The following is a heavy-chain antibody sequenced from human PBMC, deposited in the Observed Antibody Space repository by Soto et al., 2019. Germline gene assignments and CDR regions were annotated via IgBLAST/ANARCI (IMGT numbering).Heavy chain of an antibody. V-gene: IGHV1-69*12. CDR2: IIPIFGTA. J-gene: IGHJ6*02. Sequence: QVQLVQSGAEVKKPGSSVKVSCKASGGTFSSYAISWVRQAPGQGLEWMGGIIPIFGTANYAQKFQGRVTITADEYTSTAYMELSSLRSEDTAVYYCARESGYSGYDGYYYYGMDVWGQGTTVTVSS. D-gene: IGHD5-12*01. CDR1: GGTFSSYA. CDR3: ARESGYSGYDGYYYYGMDV.